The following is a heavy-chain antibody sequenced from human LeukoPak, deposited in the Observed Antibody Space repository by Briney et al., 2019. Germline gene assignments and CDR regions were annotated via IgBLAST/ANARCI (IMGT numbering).Heavy chain of an antibody. V-gene: IGHV3-30-3*01. D-gene: IGHD3-22*01. CDR2: ISYDGSNK. J-gene: IGHJ4*02. CDR1: GFTFSSYA. CDR3: ARDQYDSSGPPDY. Sequence: GRSLRLSCAASGFTFSSYAMHWVRQAPGKGLEWVAVISYDGSNKYYADSVKGRFTISRDNSKNTLYLQMNSLRAEDTAVYYCARDQYDSSGPPDYWGQGTLVTVSS.